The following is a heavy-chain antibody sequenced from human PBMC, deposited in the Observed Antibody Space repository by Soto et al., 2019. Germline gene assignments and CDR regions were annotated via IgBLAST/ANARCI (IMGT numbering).Heavy chain of an antibody. V-gene: IGHV3-30*03. Sequence: QVQLVESGGGVVQPGKSLRLSCAASGFTFSSYAMHWARQAPGKGLEWVTVISIRGGDEYYAESVRGRFTISRDDSKKTLYLQMDSLRVEDTAVYYCARGTIVARQHLDYWGPGTLVTVSS. J-gene: IGHJ4*02. CDR1: GFTFSSYA. CDR2: ISIRGGDE. CDR3: ARGTIVARQHLDY. D-gene: IGHD6-6*01.